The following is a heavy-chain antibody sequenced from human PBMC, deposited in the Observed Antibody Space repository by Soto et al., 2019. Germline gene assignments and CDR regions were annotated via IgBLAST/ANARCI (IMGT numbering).Heavy chain of an antibody. CDR2: IYSGGST. Sequence: GGSLRLSCAASGFTVSSNYMSWVRQAPGKGLEWVSVIYSGGSTYYADSVKGRFTISRHNSKNTLYLQMNSLRAEDTAVYYRVLSVGAYYYYYMDVWGKGTTVTVSS. CDR1: GFTVSSNY. V-gene: IGHV3-53*04. J-gene: IGHJ6*03. D-gene: IGHD1-26*01. CDR3: VLSVGAYYYYYMDV.